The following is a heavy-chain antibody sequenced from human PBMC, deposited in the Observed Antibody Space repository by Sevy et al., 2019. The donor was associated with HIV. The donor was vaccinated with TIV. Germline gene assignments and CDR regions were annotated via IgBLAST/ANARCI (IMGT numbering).Heavy chain of an antibody. D-gene: IGHD2-2*01. CDR3: ARDWGGYCINTNCRPSYGMDV. J-gene: IGHJ6*02. CDR1: RFTFSSYA. Sequence: GGSLRLSCAASRFTFSSYAMHWVRQAPGKGLEWVAVFSYDGSNKYYSDSVKGRFTISRDNSKNTLYLQMNSLRAEDTAVYYCARDWGGYCINTNCRPSYGMDVWGQGTTVTVSS. V-gene: IGHV3-30*04. CDR2: FSYDGSNK.